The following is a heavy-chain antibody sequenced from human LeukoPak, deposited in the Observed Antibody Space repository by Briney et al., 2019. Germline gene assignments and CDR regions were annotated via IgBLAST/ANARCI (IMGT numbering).Heavy chain of an antibody. V-gene: IGHV3-72*01. CDR3: ARDDDWGSLDY. D-gene: IGHD7-27*01. J-gene: IGHJ4*02. CDR2: SRNKAKRYTT. CDR1: GFTFSDHY. Sequence: GGSLRLSCAAYGFTFSDHYMDWVRQAPGKGLEWVGRSRNKAKRYTTEYAASVKGRVTIPRDVSKNSRYLQMNSLKTEDTAVYYCARDDDWGSLDYWGQGSLVTVSS.